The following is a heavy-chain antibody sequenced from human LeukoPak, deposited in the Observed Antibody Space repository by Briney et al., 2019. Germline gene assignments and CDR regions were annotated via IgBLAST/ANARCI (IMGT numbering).Heavy chain of an antibody. V-gene: IGHV3-30*18. CDR3: AKDAGYCTNGVCYTPFDS. J-gene: IGHJ4*02. CDR2: ISYDGSNK. D-gene: IGHD2-8*01. CDR1: GFTFSSYG. Sequence: GGSLRLSCAASGFTFSSYGMRWVRQAPGKGLEWVAVISYDGSNKYYADSVKGRFTISRDDSKSTLYLQMNSLRAEDTAVYYCAKDAGYCTNGVCYTPFDSWGQGTLVTVPS.